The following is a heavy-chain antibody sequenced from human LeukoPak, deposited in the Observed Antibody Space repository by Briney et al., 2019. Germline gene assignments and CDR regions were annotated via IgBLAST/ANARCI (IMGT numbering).Heavy chain of an antibody. D-gene: IGHD4-17*01. J-gene: IGHJ6*02. CDR1: GFTFSSYA. CDR2: IYYSGST. Sequence: LRLSCAASGFTFSSYAMSWIRQHPGKGLEWIGYIYYSGSTYYNPSLKSRVTISVDTSKNQFSLKLSSVTAADTAVYYCARMTTVTTHYYYGMDVWGQGTTVTVSS. V-gene: IGHV4-31*02. CDR3: ARMTTVTTHYYYGMDV.